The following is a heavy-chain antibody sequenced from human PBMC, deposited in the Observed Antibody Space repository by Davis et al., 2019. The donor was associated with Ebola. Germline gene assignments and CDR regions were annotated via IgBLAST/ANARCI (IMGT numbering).Heavy chain of an antibody. CDR1: GFTFSTSW. V-gene: IGHV3-7*01. J-gene: IGHJ4*02. D-gene: IGHD3-16*02. Sequence: GESLKISCTASGFTFSTSWMTWVRQAPGRGLEWVANINQDGSGKYYVDSVKGRFTISRDNAKNSLYLQMDSLRAEDTAVYYCATDRFIGFQYWGQGALVIVSS. CDR3: ATDRFIGFQY. CDR2: INQDGSGK.